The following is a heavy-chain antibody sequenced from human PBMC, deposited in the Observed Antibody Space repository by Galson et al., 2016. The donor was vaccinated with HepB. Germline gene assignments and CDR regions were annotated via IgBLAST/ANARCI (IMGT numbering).Heavy chain of an antibody. J-gene: IGHJ4*02. CDR2: ISDNGGST. CDR1: GFTFSTYA. CDR3: AKGRSAIAAAGLNY. Sequence: SLRLSCAASGFTFSTYAVNWVRQAPGKGLEWVSGISDNGGSTYYADSVKGRFTISRDNSKNTLYLQMNSLRAEDTAVYYCAKGRSAIAAAGLNYWGQGTLVTVSS. V-gene: IGHV3-23*01. D-gene: IGHD6-13*01.